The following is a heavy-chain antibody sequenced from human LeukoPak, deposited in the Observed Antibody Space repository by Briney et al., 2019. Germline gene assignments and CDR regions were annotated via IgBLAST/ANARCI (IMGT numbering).Heavy chain of an antibody. CDR2: IIPILGIA. V-gene: IGHV1-69*04. D-gene: IGHD2-2*01. Sequence: ASVKVSCKASGGTFSSYAISWVRQAPGQGLEWMGRIIPILGIANYAQKFQGRVTITADKSTSTAYMELSSLRSEDTAVYYCARDVTDCSSTSCLYYFDHWGQGTLVTVSS. CDR3: ARDVTDCSSTSCLYYFDH. CDR1: GGTFSSYA. J-gene: IGHJ4*02.